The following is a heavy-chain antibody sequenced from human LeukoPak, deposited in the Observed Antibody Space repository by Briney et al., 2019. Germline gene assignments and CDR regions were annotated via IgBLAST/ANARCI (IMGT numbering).Heavy chain of an antibody. Sequence: GGSLRLSCAASGFTFGSYWMSWVRQAPGKGLEWVANIKQDGSEKYYVDSVKGRFTISRDNAKNSLYLQMNSLRAEDTAVYYCARSHQLLGYGMDVWGQGTTVTVSS. CDR1: GFTFGSYW. CDR2: IKQDGSEK. V-gene: IGHV3-7*01. CDR3: ARSHQLLGYGMDV. D-gene: IGHD2-2*01. J-gene: IGHJ6*02.